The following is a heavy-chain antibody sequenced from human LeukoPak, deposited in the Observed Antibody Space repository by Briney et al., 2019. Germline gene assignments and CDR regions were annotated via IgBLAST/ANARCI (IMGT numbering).Heavy chain of an antibody. CDR2: IYYSGST. Sequence: SETLPLTCTVSGGSISSYYWSWIRQPPGKGLEWIGYIYYSGSTNYNPSLKSRVTISVDTSKNQFSLKLSSVTAADTAVYYCAREIDSSGYYFWLDPWGQGTLVTVSS. CDR1: GGSISSYY. D-gene: IGHD3-22*01. CDR3: AREIDSSGYYFWLDP. J-gene: IGHJ5*02. V-gene: IGHV4-59*01.